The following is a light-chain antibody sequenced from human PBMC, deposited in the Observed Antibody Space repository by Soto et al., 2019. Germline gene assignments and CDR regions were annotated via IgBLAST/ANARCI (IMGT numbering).Light chain of an antibody. V-gene: IGKV3-15*01. Sequence: EIVMTQSPATLSVSPGERATLSCRASHSVSSNLAWYQQKPGQAPRLLIYGASTRATGIPARFSGSGSGTEFTLTISSLQSEDFAVYYCQQYNNWPRTFGQGTKVYIK. CDR3: QQYNNWPRT. CDR1: HSVSSN. J-gene: IGKJ1*01. CDR2: GAS.